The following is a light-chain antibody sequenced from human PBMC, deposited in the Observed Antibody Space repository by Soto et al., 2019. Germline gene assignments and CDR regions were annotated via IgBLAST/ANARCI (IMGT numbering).Light chain of an antibody. V-gene: IGLV2-8*01. Sequence: QSALTQPPSASGSPGQSVTISCTGTPSDVGGSNSVSWYQQHPGKAPNLMIYDVNKRPSGVPDRFSGSKSGNTASLTVSGLQAADEAYYFCSSYAPNDVVFGGGTKLTVL. CDR3: SSYAPNDVV. J-gene: IGLJ2*01. CDR2: DVN. CDR1: PSDVGGSNS.